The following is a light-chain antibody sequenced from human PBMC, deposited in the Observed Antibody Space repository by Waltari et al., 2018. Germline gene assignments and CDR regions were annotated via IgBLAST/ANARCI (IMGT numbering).Light chain of an antibody. Sequence: DIQMTQSPSPLPHFEEKEFPFTCRASQNIVNWLAWYQQKPGKAPKLLIYKASSLQSGVPSRFSGRGSGTEVTLTISSLQPDDFATYHCQQYNTYWTFGQGTKVEIK. CDR1: QNIVNW. CDR2: KAS. CDR3: QQYNTYWT. J-gene: IGKJ1*01. V-gene: IGKV1-5*03.